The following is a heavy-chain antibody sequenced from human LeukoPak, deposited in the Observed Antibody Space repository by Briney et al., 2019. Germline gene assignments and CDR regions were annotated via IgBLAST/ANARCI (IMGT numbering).Heavy chain of an antibody. D-gene: IGHD3-16*01. CDR2: INHRGST. CDR1: GGSFSGYY. V-gene: IGHV4-34*01. Sequence: SETLSLTCAVYGGSFSGYYWSWIRQSPGKGLEWIGEINHRGSTNYNPSPKSRVTISVDTSKNQFSLKLSSVTAADMAVYYCARVFHHDYVWGTYTDFDYWGQGTLVTVSS. J-gene: IGHJ4*02. CDR3: ARVFHHDYVWGTYTDFDY.